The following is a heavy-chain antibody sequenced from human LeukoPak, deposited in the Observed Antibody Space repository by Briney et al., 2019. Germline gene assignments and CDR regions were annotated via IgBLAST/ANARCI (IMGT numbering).Heavy chain of an antibody. J-gene: IGHJ4*02. V-gene: IGHV3-23*01. CDR1: GLHFSSQA. Sequence: GGPLRLPCAASGLHFSSQAMSWARQPPGKGLEGVSAISGSGGNTYYADSVKGRFTISRDNSKNTLYLQMNSLRAEDTAVYYCAKYRGRYFDWFHFDYWGQGTLVTVSS. CDR3: AKYRGRYFDWFHFDY. CDR2: ISGSGGNT. D-gene: IGHD3-9*01.